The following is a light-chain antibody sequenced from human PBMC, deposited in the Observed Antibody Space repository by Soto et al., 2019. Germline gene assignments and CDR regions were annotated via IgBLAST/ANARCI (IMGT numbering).Light chain of an antibody. V-gene: IGKV3-15*01. CDR3: HQYNNWPPIT. Sequence: EIVMTQSPASLSVSPGERVTLSCRASQSIRSDLAWYQHKPGQAPRLLMYGASTRATGTPARFSGSGSGTEFTLTISSLQSEDFAVYFCHQYNNWPPITFSQGTRLEIK. J-gene: IGKJ5*01. CDR2: GAS. CDR1: QSIRSD.